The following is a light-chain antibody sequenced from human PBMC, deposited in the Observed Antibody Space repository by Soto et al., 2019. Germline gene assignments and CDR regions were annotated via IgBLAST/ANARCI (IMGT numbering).Light chain of an antibody. CDR2: GAS. CDR3: QQYGSSGT. Sequence: EIALTQSPVTLSLSPGERATLSCMASQSVSNNYLAWYQQKPGQAPRLLIYGASNRATGIPDRFSGSGSGTDFTLTISRLEPEDFAAYYCQQYGSSGTFGQGTKVDIK. J-gene: IGKJ1*01. CDR1: QSVSNNY. V-gene: IGKV3-20*01.